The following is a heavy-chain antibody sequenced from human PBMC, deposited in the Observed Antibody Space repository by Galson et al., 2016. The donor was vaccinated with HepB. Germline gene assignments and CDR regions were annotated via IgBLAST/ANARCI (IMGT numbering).Heavy chain of an antibody. V-gene: IGHV3-21*01. D-gene: IGHD2-15*01. CDR3: ARDPGRYCSGGFCYSNPDYNGMDV. J-gene: IGHJ6*02. Sequence: SLRLSCAASRFTFSSYSMNWVRQAPGKGLEWISSITSRSNYRYYADSVKGRFTISRDNTKNSLYLQMNSLGAEDTAVYYCARDPGRYCSGGFCYSNPDYNGMDVWGQGTTVIVSS. CDR2: ITSRSNYR. CDR1: RFTFSSYS.